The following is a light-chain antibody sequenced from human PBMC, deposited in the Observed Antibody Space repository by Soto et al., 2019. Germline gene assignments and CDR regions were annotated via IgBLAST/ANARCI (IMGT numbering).Light chain of an antibody. J-gene: IGLJ1*01. Sequence: QSALTQPASVSGSPGQSITISCTGASSDVANYNLVSWYQQHPGKAPQLMIYEGTKRPSGLSDRFSGSKSGNTASLTISTLQAEDEADYYCCSYLGSTYVFGTGTKVTVL. CDR2: EGT. CDR1: SSDVANYNL. V-gene: IGLV2-23*01. CDR3: CSYLGSTYV.